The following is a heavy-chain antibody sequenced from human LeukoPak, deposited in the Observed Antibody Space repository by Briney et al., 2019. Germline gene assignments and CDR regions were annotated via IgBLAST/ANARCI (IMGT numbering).Heavy chain of an antibody. CDR2: IYYSGST. J-gene: IGHJ4*02. Sequence: PSETLSLTCTVSGGSISSESYYWVWIRQPPGKGLEWIGSIYYSGSTYYNPSLKSRVTISVDMSKNQFSLKLSSVTAADTAVYYCASDSSGYYRHWGQGTLVTVSS. CDR1: GGSISSESYY. D-gene: IGHD3-22*01. V-gene: IGHV4-39*07. CDR3: ASDSSGYYRH.